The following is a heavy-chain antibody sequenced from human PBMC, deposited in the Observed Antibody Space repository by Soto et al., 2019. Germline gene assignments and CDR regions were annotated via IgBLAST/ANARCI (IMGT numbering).Heavy chain of an antibody. CDR1: GFTASSNY. CDR2: IYSGGST. J-gene: IGHJ4*02. V-gene: IGHV3-53*01. CDR3: ARVQDITIFGVVIPGYFDY. Sequence: GGSLRLSCAVSGFTASSNYMSWVRQAPGKGLEWVSVIYSGGSTYYADSVKGRFTISRDNSKNTLYLQMNSLRAEDTAVYYCARVQDITIFGVVIPGYFDYWGQGTLVTVSS. D-gene: IGHD3-3*01.